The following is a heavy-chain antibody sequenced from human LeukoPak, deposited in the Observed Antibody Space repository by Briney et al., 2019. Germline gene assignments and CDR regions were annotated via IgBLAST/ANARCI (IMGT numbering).Heavy chain of an antibody. V-gene: IGHV3-7*01. J-gene: IGHJ3*02. CDR2: IKGDGSLK. D-gene: IGHD3-22*01. CDR3: ARDRNYFGRSGYYDAFDI. Sequence: QTGGSLRLSCAASDFTFSSYWMIWLRQAPGKGLEWVANIKGDGSLKYYLDSVKGRFTISRDNAKNSLYLQMNSLRAEDTAVYYCARDRNYFGRSGYYDAFDIWGQGTMVTVSS. CDR1: DFTFSSYW.